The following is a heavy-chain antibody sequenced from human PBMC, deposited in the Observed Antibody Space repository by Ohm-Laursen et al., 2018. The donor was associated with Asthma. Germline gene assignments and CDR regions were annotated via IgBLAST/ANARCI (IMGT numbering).Heavy chain of an antibody. V-gene: IGHV4-59*07. D-gene: IGHD6-19*01. CDR3: ARSGYSSGWSFFDY. CDR2: IYYSGST. CDR1: GGSISSYY. J-gene: IGHJ4*02. Sequence: PSDTLSLTCAVSGGSISSYYWSWIRQPPGKGLEWIGYIYYSGSTNYNPSLKSRVTISVDTSKNQFSLKLSSVTAADTAVYYCARSGYSSGWSFFDYWGQGTLVTVSS.